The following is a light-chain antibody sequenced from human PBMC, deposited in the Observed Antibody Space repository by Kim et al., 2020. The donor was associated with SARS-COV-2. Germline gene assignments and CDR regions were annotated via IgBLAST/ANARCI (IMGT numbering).Light chain of an antibody. CDR3: SSYTSSSTLI. Sequence: QSALTQPASVSGSPGQSITISCTGTSSDVGGYNYVSWYQHHPGKAPKLMIYDVSKRPSGVSNRFSGSKSGNTASLTISGLQAEDEADYYCSSYTSSSTLIFGGGTQLTFL. V-gene: IGLV2-14*03. CDR2: DVS. J-gene: IGLJ2*01. CDR1: SSDVGGYNY.